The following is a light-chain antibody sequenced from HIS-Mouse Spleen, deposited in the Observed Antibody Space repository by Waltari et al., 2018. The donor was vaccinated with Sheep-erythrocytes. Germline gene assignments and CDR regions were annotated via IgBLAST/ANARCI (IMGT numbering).Light chain of an antibody. CDR1: SSAVGGFNY. CDR2: DVS. J-gene: IGLJ1*01. CDR3: CSYAGSYNHV. Sequence: QSALTQPRSLSGSPGQSVTISCPGTSSAVGGFNYVSWYQQHPAKAPKLMIYDVSKRPSGVPDRFSGSKSGNTASLTISGLQAEDEADYYCCSYAGSYNHVFATGTKVTVL. V-gene: IGLV2-11*01.